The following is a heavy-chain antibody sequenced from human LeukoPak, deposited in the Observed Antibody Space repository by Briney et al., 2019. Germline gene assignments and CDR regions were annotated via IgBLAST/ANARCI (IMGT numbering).Heavy chain of an antibody. J-gene: IGHJ4*02. CDR2: ISYEGSNK. Sequence: GGSLRLSCAASGFTFSSYAMRWGRQAPGKGLEWGSVISYEGSNKYYADSVKGRFTISRDNSKNTLYLHMNNLRAEDTAVYYCARDPGYCSGGSCYSSSRFDYWGQGTLVTVSS. CDR1: GFTFSSYA. V-gene: IGHV3-30*01. CDR3: ARDPGYCSGGSCYSSSRFDY. D-gene: IGHD2-15*01.